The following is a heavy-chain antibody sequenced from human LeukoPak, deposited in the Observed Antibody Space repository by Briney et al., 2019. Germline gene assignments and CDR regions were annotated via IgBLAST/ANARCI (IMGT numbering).Heavy chain of an antibody. CDR2: ISGSGDST. CDR1: GFTFSSYA. J-gene: IGHJ4*02. Sequence: GGSLRLSCAASGFTFSSYAMSWVRQAPGKGLEWVSAISGSGDSTYYADSVKGRFTISRDNSKNTLYLQMKSLRADDTAVYYCARYRYSSGWYYFEHWGQGILVTVSS. CDR3: ARYRYSSGWYYFEH. V-gene: IGHV3-23*01. D-gene: IGHD6-19*01.